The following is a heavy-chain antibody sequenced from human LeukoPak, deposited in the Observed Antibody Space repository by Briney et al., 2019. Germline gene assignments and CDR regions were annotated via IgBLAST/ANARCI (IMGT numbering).Heavy chain of an antibody. Sequence: GGSLSLSCVASGFTFDNSAMHWVRQAPGKGLEWFSLISGDGGSTYYADSVMGRFTISRDNSRNSLYLQMNSLRTEDTALYYCAKDRFYYYYYYGMDVWGQGTPVTVSS. CDR1: GFTFDNSA. J-gene: IGHJ6*02. CDR3: AKDRFYYYYYYGMDV. CDR2: ISGDGGST. V-gene: IGHV3-43*02. D-gene: IGHD3-10*01.